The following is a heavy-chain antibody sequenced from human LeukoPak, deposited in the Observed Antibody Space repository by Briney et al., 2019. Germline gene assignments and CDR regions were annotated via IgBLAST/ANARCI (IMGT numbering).Heavy chain of an antibody. V-gene: IGHV1-2*02. CDR1: GHTFTGYY. CDR3: ARDYYDTSGNGAFDI. CDR2: LDPNSGGT. D-gene: IGHD3-22*01. J-gene: IGHJ3*02. Sequence: ASVKVSCKASGHTFTGYYVHWVRQAPGQGFEWMGWLDPNSGGTKNAQKFQGRVTMTRDTSISTVYMELSRLRSDDTAVYYCARDYYDTSGNGAFDIWGQGTMVTVSA.